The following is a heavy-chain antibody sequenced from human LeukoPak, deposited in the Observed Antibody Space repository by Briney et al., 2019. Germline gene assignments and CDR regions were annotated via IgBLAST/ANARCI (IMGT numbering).Heavy chain of an antibody. CDR3: ARFPDDGVAGTN. CDR2: IYNDGSP. J-gene: IGHJ4*02. V-gene: IGHV3-66*01. CDR1: GLTVRSNY. D-gene: IGHD6-19*01. Sequence: GGSLRLSCAASGLTVRSNYMSWVRQAPGKGLEWVSGIYNDGSPYYPDSVKGRFTVSRDNSKNTLYLQMNSLRVEDTAMYYCARFPDDGVAGTNWGQGTLVTVSS.